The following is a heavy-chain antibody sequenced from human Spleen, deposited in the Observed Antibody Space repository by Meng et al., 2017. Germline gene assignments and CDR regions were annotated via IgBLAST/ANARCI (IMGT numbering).Heavy chain of an antibody. Sequence: GESLKISCKGSGYSFPSYWIAWVRQKPGKGLEWMGIIYPGDSDTRYSPSFQGQVSISADKSMSTAYLQWSSLKASDTAIYYCAKLSSSSGYIGWFDPWGQGTLVTVSS. CDR1: GYSFPSYW. D-gene: IGHD6-13*01. CDR3: AKLSSSSGYIGWFDP. V-gene: IGHV5-51*01. J-gene: IGHJ5*02. CDR2: IYPGDSDT.